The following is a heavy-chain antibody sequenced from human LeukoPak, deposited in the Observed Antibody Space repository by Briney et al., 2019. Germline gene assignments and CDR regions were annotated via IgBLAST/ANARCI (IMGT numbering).Heavy chain of an antibody. J-gene: IGHJ4*02. Sequence: SETLSLTCAVYGGSFSGYYWSWIRQPPGKGLEWIGEINHSGSTNYNPSLKSRVTISVDTSKNQFSLKLSSVTAADMAVYYCARVGSGYEYRPVDYWGQGTLVTVSS. CDR1: GGSFSGYY. V-gene: IGHV4-34*01. CDR3: ARVGSGYEYRPVDY. CDR2: INHSGST. D-gene: IGHD5-12*01.